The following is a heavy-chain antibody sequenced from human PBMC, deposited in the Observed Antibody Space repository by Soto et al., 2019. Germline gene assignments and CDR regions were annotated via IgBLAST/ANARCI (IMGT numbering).Heavy chain of an antibody. CDR1: GFTFSSYA. CDR2: ISGNGGTT. CDR3: AKDRRFYGSGKTYDFDC. V-gene: IGHV3-23*01. D-gene: IGHD3-10*01. Sequence: GGSLRLSCAASGFTFSSYAMSWVRQAPGKGLEWVSAISGNGGTTYYIDSVKGRFNISRDSSKNTLYLQMNSLRVEDTALYYCAKDRRFYGSGKTYDFDCWGLGTLVTVYS. J-gene: IGHJ4*02.